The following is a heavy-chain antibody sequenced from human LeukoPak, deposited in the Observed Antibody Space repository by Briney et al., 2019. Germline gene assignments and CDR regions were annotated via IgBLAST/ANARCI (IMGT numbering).Heavy chain of an antibody. V-gene: IGHV4-34*01. CDR2: INHSGST. D-gene: IGHD4-4*01. CDR1: GGSFSGYY. J-gene: IGHJ6*02. Sequence: SETLSLTCAVYGGSFSGYYWGWIRQPPGKGLEWIGEINHSGSTNYNPSLKSRVTISVDTSKNQFSLKLSSVTAADTAVYYCARDVWTTALCWYYYGMDVGGQGTTVTVSS. CDR3: ARDVWTTALCWYYYGMDV.